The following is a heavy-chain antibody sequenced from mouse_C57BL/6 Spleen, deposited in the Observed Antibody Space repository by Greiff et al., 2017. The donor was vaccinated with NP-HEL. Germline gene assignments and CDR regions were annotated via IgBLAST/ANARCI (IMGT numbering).Heavy chain of an antibody. CDR3: ASIYYDYAYGFAY. D-gene: IGHD2-4*01. V-gene: IGHV5-4*01. Sequence: EVQLVESGGGLVKPGGSLKLSCAASGFTFSSYAMSWVRQTPEKRLEWVATISDGGSYTYYPDNVKGRFTISRDNAKNNLYLQMSHLKSEDTAMYYCASIYYDYAYGFAYWGQGTLVTVSA. CDR2: ISDGGSYT. J-gene: IGHJ3*01. CDR1: GFTFSSYA.